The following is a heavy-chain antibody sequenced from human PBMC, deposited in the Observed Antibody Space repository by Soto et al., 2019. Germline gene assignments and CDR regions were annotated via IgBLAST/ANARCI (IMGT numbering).Heavy chain of an antibody. J-gene: IGHJ5*02. CDR3: AKPRARDLFTGCFDP. V-gene: IGHV1-69*06. CDR2: IIPIFGTL. Sequence: SVKVSCKAFGDTFRSYAISWVRQAPGKGLEWMGGIIPIFGTLSFAQRFHCRVSITADRSTNTSSIELRSLTPDDTAAYFCAKPRARDLFTGCFDPWGQGSPGTVS. CDR1: GDTFRSYA. D-gene: IGHD6-6*01.